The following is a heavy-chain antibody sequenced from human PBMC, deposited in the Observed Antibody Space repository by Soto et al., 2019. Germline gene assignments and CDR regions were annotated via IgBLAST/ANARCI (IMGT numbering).Heavy chain of an antibody. V-gene: IGHV4-31*03. CDR3: ATQNDYYDSSGYPPVDY. CDR2: IYYSGST. J-gene: IGHJ4*02. D-gene: IGHD3-22*01. CDR1: GGSISSGGYY. Sequence: TLSLTCTVSGGSISSGGYYWSWIRQHPGKGLEWIGYIYYSGSTYYNPSLKSRVTISVDTSKNQLSLKLSSVTAADTAVYYCATQNDYYDSSGYPPVDYWGQGTLVTVSS.